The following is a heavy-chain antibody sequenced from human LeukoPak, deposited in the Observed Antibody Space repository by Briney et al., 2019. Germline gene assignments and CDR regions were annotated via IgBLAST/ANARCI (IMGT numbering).Heavy chain of an antibody. Sequence: ASVNVSCKASGYTFISYGISWVGQAPGQGLNGMGWISAYDGNTNYAQKLQGRVTMTTDTSTSTAYMELRSLRSDDTAVYYCARDGSVSSGYPNYWGQGTLVTVSS. CDR1: GYTFISYG. CDR3: ARDGSVSSGYPNY. D-gene: IGHD3-22*01. J-gene: IGHJ4*02. CDR2: ISAYDGNT. V-gene: IGHV1-18*01.